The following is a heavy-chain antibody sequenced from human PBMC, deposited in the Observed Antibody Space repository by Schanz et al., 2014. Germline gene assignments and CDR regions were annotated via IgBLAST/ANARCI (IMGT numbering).Heavy chain of an antibody. CDR3: ARKDTAMVIDALVFQH. V-gene: IGHV1-2*02. J-gene: IGHJ1*01. Sequence: QVQLVQSGAEVKKPGASVKVSCKASGYTFTVYYMHWVRQAPGQGLEWLGWINPNSGATSSAQKFQGRVTMTRDTSSSTVYMQLSSLTSDDTAVYYCARKDTAMVIDALVFQHWGQGTLVTVSS. CDR2: INPNSGAT. CDR1: GYTFTVYY. D-gene: IGHD5-18*01.